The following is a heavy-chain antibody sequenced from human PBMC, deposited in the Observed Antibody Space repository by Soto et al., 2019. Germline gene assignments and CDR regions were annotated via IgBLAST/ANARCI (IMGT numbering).Heavy chain of an antibody. V-gene: IGHV1-18*01. D-gene: IGHD3-16*01. Sequence: QVQLVQSGPEVTKPGASVKVSCQAAGYTFTSYGISWVRQAPGQGLEWMGWIITYNGNPNYAEKSQGRVSMITVTSTSTAYMELRRLRSDDTAVFYCEWAPLYSSWPKFGFDLWGQGTVVTVSS. CDR2: IITYNGNP. CDR3: EWAPLYSSWPKFGFDL. CDR1: GYTFTSYG. J-gene: IGHJ3*01.